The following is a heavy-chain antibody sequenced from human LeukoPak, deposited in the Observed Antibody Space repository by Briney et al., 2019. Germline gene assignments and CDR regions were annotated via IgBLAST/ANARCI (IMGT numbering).Heavy chain of an antibody. CDR1: GFTFITCA. D-gene: IGHD5-18*01. CDR3: ARHGSIQLWSEKNRHFDY. V-gene: IGHV3-30-3*01. J-gene: IGHJ4*02. Sequence: PGGSLRLSCAASGFTFITCAMHCVRQAPGKGREWVAVISYHGSNKDYADSVKGRFTISRDNSKNTLYLEMNSLRAEDTAVYYCARHGSIQLWSEKNRHFDYWGQGTLVTVSS. CDR2: ISYHGSNK.